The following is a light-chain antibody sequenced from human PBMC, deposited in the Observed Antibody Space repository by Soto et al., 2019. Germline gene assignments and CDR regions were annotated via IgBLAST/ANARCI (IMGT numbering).Light chain of an antibody. CDR3: QQRSTWPQIT. J-gene: IGKJ5*01. V-gene: IGKV3-11*01. CDR2: HTS. Sequence: EIVFTQSPATQSYSPGERDPLSWRASQTVNSRLAWYQHKPGQAPRLLIYHTSNRATGIPARFSGSGSGTDFTLTISSLEPEDFAVYYCQQRSTWPQITFGQGTRLEIK. CDR1: QTVNSR.